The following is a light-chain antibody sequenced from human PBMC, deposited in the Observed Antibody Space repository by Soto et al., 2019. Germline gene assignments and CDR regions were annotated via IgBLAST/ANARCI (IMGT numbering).Light chain of an antibody. V-gene: IGLV2-23*01. CDR2: EGT. CDR3: YSYAGSSTYV. J-gene: IGLJ1*01. CDR1: SSDIGSYNF. Sequence: QSALTQPASVSGSPGQSITISCTGTSSDIGSYNFVSWYQQHPGKAPKVMIYEGTKRPSGVSDRFSGSKSGNTASLRISGLQAEDEADYYCYSYAGSSTYVFGSGTQLTVL.